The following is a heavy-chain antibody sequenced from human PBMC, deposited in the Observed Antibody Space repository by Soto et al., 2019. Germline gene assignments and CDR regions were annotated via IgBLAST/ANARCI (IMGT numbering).Heavy chain of an antibody. Sequence: ASVKVSCKASGGTFSSYAISWVRQAPGQGLEWMGGIIPIFGTANYAQKFQGRVTITADESTSTAYMELSSLRSEDTAVYYCARTNWNDVLSGPWGQGTLVTVSS. J-gene: IGHJ5*02. V-gene: IGHV1-69*13. CDR2: IIPIFGTA. D-gene: IGHD1-20*01. CDR1: GGTFSSYA. CDR3: ARTNWNDVLSGP.